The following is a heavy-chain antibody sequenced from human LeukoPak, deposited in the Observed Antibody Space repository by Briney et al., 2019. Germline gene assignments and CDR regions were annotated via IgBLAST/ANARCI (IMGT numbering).Heavy chain of an antibody. D-gene: IGHD6-19*01. CDR2: IRSKAYGGTT. V-gene: IGHV3-49*04. J-gene: IGHJ6*02. CDR3: TRGIEQWLVQDYYHGMDV. Sequence: GGSLRLSCAASGFTVSSKYMSWVRQAPGKGLEWVGFIRSKAYGGTTEYAASVKGRFTISRDDSKSIAYLQMNSLKTEDTAVYYCTRGIEQWLVQDYYHGMDVWGQGTTVTVSS. CDR1: GFTVSSKY.